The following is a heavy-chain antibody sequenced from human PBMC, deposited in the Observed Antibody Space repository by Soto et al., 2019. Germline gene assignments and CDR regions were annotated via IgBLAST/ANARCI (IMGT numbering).Heavy chain of an antibody. V-gene: IGHV3-23*01. CDR1: GFTFSNYA. CDR3: ANHDYGYYKLYEC. J-gene: IGHJ4*02. CDR2: ISESGGTT. Sequence: GWSLRLSCAASGFTFSNYAMSLVRQAPGKGLEWVSSISESGGTTFKADSVKGRFTISRDNFKNTLYLQMNGLRAEDTAVYYCANHDYGYYKLYECWGKGTLVTVSS. D-gene: IGHD4-17*01.